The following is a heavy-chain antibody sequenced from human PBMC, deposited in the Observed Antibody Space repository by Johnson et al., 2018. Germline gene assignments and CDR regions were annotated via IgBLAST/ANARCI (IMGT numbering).Heavy chain of an antibody. D-gene: IGHD3-22*01. CDR2: IWHDGSHK. CDR1: GFTFRNYG. Sequence: QVQLVQSGGGVVQPGRSLRLSCAASGFTFRNYGMFWVRQAPGKGLEWVAVIWHDGSHKFYADSARGRFTISRDNARDTVFLQMNSLRAEDTAIYYCAMNYYDDSSALSPYIMDVWGQGTTVTVSS. V-gene: IGHV3-33*02. J-gene: IGHJ6*02. CDR3: AMNYYDDSSALSPYIMDV.